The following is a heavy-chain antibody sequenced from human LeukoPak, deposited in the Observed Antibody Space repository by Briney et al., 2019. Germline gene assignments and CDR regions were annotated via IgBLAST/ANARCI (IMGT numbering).Heavy chain of an antibody. CDR1: GGSISSSSYS. CDR3: ARTPSGSCTNGVCLTFDY. Sequence: SETLSLTCTVSGGSISSSSYSWGWIRQPPGKGLEWIGEINHSGSTNYNPSLKSRVTISVDTSKNQFSLKLSSVTAADTAVYYCARTPSGSCTNGVCLTFDYWGQGTLVTVSS. CDR2: INHSGST. D-gene: IGHD2-8*01. V-gene: IGHV4-39*07. J-gene: IGHJ4*02.